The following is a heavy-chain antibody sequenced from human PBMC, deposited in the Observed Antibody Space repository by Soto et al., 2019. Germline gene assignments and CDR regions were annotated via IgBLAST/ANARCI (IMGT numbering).Heavy chain of an antibody. CDR2: INHSGIT. D-gene: IGHD6-19*01. Sequence: SETLSRTCAVYGGSFSGYCWSWIRQPPGKGLEWLGEINHSGITDYNPSLKSRITISIDTSKKQFSLKLNSVTAADTAVYYCAIGPRMWLAGGGYWGQGTQVTVSS. V-gene: IGHV4-34*01. CDR3: AIGPRMWLAGGGY. J-gene: IGHJ4*02. CDR1: GGSFSGYC.